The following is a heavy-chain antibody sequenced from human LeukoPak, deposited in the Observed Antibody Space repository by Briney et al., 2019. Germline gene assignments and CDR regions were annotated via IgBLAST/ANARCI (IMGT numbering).Heavy chain of an antibody. CDR3: ARRPYGLIRGVNGPTGHWFDP. V-gene: IGHV4-34*01. Sequence: SETLSLTCAVYGESSSTYYCSWIRQPPGKGLEWIGEINRGGSTDYNPSLKSRVTMSVDTSKTQFSLTLTSVTAADTAVYYCARRPYGLIRGVNGPTGHWFDPWGQGTLVTVSS. D-gene: IGHD3-10*01. J-gene: IGHJ5*02. CDR2: INRGGST. CDR1: GESSSTYY.